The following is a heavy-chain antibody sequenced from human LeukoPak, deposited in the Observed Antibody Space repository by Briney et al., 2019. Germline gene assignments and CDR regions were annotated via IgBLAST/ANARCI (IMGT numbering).Heavy chain of an antibody. J-gene: IGHJ3*02. D-gene: IGHD3-22*01. Sequence: GGSLRLSCAASGFTFSSYSMNWVRQAPGKGLEWVSSISSSSSYIYYADSVKGRFTISRDNAKKSLYLQMNSLRAEDTAVYYCARGLFLSGYLDAFDIWGQGTVVTVSS. CDR2: ISSSSSYI. CDR1: GFTFSSYS. V-gene: IGHV3-21*01. CDR3: ARGLFLSGYLDAFDI.